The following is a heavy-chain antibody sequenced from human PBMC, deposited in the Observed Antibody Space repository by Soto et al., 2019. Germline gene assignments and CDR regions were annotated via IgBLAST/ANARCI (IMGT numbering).Heavy chain of an antibody. CDR3: AVVGATRAY. CDR1: GFTFSDHH. V-gene: IGHV3-72*01. Sequence: EVQLVESGGALVQPGGSLRLSCAASGFTFSDHHMDWVRQAPGKGLEWVGRTRNKGNSYTTEYAASVKGRFTISRDESNNSLYLQMNRLKTGDTAVYYCAVVGATRAYWGHGTLVTVSS. CDR2: TRNKGNSYTT. J-gene: IGHJ4*01. D-gene: IGHD1-26*01.